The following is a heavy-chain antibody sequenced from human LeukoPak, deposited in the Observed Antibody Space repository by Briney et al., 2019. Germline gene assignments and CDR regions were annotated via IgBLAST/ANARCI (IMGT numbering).Heavy chain of an antibody. CDR3: AKSKGYSGPPGDY. Sequence: GGSLRLSCAASGFTFSSYGMHWVRQAPGKGLEWVAVISYDGSNKYYADSVKGRFTISRDNPKNTLYLQMNSLRAEDTAVYYCAKSKGYSGPPGDYWGQGTLVTVSS. CDR1: GFTFSSYG. CDR2: ISYDGSNK. V-gene: IGHV3-30*18. D-gene: IGHD5-12*01. J-gene: IGHJ4*02.